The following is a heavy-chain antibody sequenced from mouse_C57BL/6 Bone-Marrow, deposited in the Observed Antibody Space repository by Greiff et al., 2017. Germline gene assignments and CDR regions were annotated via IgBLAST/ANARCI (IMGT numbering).Heavy chain of an antibody. J-gene: IGHJ3*01. CDR1: GYTFTGYW. CDR2: ILPGSGRT. Sequence: QVQLPQSGAELMKPGASVKLSCKATGYTFTGYWIEWVKQRPGHGLEWIGEILPGSGRTNYNEKFQGKATFTADTSSTTAYMQLSRLTTEDAAIYYCERRQLRRRRAWFAYWGQGTLVTVSA. V-gene: IGHV1-9*01. CDR3: ERRQLRRRRAWFAY. D-gene: IGHD3-2*02.